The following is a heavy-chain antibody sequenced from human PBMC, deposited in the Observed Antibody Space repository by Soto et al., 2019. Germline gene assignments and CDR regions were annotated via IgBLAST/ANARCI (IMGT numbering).Heavy chain of an antibody. J-gene: IGHJ4*02. CDR2: ISGSGGTT. V-gene: IGHV3-23*01. D-gene: IGHD3-22*01. Sequence: GGSLRLSCVASGFTFSSYALNWVRQAPGRGLEWVSAISGSGGTTYYADSVKGRFTISRDNSKNTLFLQRNSLRAEDAAIYYCAKTAQVIRSSFDYWGQGSLVTVSS. CDR3: AKTAQVIRSSFDY. CDR1: GFTFSSYA.